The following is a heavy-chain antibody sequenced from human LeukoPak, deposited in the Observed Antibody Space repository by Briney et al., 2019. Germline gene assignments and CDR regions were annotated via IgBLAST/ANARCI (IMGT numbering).Heavy chain of an antibody. Sequence: SETLSLTCTVSGGSISSGGYYWSWIRQHPGKGLEWIGYIYYSGGTYYNPSLKSRVTISVDTSKNQFSLKLSSVTAADTAVYYCARSGSTSTAAAGTLMDVWGQGTTVTVSS. V-gene: IGHV4-31*03. J-gene: IGHJ6*02. CDR1: GGSISSGGYY. CDR3: ARSGSTSTAAAGTLMDV. CDR2: IYYSGGT. D-gene: IGHD6-13*01.